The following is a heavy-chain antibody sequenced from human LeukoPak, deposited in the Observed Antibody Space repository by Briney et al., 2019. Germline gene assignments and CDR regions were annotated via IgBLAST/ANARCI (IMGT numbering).Heavy chain of an antibody. Sequence: ASVKVSCKTFGYTFSDYYLNWVRQAPGKGLEWMGWINPSSGGTNYAQNFQGRVTLTRDTSISTAYMDLYRLISDDTAVYYCARGAPNSSGFRLVDNWGQGTLVTVSS. CDR3: ARGAPNSSGFRLVDN. J-gene: IGHJ4*02. CDR1: GYTFSDYY. CDR2: INPSSGGT. V-gene: IGHV1-2*02. D-gene: IGHD6-19*01.